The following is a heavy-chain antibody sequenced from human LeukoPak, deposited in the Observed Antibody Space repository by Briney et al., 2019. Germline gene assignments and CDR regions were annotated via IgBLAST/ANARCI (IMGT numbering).Heavy chain of an antibody. Sequence: GASVKVSCKASGYTFTSYAMNWVRQAPGQGLEWMGWISAYNGNTNYAQNLQGRVTLTTDTSTSTAYMELRSLRSDDTAVYYCARQGYGVTSQGAADYWGQGTLVTVSS. V-gene: IGHV1-18*01. CDR1: GYTFTSYA. CDR3: ARQGYGVTSQGAADY. CDR2: ISAYNGNT. J-gene: IGHJ4*02. D-gene: IGHD4-23*01.